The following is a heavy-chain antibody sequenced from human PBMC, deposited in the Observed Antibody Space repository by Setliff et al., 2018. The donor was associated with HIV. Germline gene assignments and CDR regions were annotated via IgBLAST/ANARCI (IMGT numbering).Heavy chain of an antibody. D-gene: IGHD3-22*01. V-gene: IGHV4-59*08. CDR1: GGSINSYY. Sequence: PSETLSLTCTVSGGSINSYYWNWIRQSPGKGLEWIGYIGYNGDTSYNPSLKSRVTISVDTSKNQFSLKLSSVTAADTAVYYCARFYYHYDSTNDAFDIWGQGTMVTVSS. CDR2: IGYNGDT. J-gene: IGHJ3*02. CDR3: ARFYYHYDSTNDAFDI.